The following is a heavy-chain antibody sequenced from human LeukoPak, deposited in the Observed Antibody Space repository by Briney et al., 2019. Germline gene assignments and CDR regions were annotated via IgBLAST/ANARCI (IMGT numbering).Heavy chain of an antibody. V-gene: IGHV4-31*03. CDR3: AREVQHYAGSVYDHDAFDI. CDR2: IYYSGST. D-gene: IGHD3-22*01. Sequence: SETLSLTCTVSGGSISSGGYYWSWIRQHPGKGLEWIGYIYYSGSTYYNPSLKSRVTISVDTSKNQFSLKLSSVTAADTAVYYCAREVQHYAGSVYDHDAFDIWGQGTMVTVSS. CDR1: GGSISSGGYY. J-gene: IGHJ3*02.